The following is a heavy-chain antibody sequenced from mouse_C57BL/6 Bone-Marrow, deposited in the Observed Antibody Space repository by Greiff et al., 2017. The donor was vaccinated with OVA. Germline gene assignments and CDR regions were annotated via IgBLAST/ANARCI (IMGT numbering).Heavy chain of an antibody. CDR1: EYEFPSHD. CDR2: INSDGGST. D-gene: IGHD2-3*01. V-gene: IGHV5-2*03. Sequence: EVKVEESGGGLVQPGESLKLSCESNEYEFPSHDMSWVRKTPEKRLELVAAINSDGGSTYYPDTMERRFIISRDNTKKTLYLQMSSLRSEDTAVYYCARWWLLGAMDYWGQGTSVTVSS. J-gene: IGHJ4*01. CDR3: ARWWLLGAMDY.